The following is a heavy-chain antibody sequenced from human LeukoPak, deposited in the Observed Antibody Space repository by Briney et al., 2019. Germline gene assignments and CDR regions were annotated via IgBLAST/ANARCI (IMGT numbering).Heavy chain of an antibody. CDR1: GDSIDSYY. D-gene: IGHD5-12*01. CDR2: IYYRGTT. J-gene: IGHJ4*02. CDR3: ARLPRYGGYDHFDY. Sequence: AETLSLTCTVSGDSIDSYYWSWLRQPPGKGLEWIGYIYYRGTTSYNPFLKSRVTISVDTSKNQFSLKLNSVTAADTAVYYCARLPRYGGYDHFDYWGQGILVIVSS. V-gene: IGHV4-59*12.